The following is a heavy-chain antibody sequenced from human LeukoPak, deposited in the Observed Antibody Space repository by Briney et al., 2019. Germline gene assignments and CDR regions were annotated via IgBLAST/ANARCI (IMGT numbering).Heavy chain of an antibody. V-gene: IGHV4-39*02. CDR2: IYYSGNA. CDR3: ARERADY. CDR1: GGSISSSTYY. Sequence: SETLSLTCTVSGGSISSSTYYWGWIRQPPGKGLEWIGNIYYSGNAYHNPSLKSRVTISVDTSKNQFSLRLSSVTAADTAVYYCARERADYWGQGTLVTVSS. J-gene: IGHJ4*02.